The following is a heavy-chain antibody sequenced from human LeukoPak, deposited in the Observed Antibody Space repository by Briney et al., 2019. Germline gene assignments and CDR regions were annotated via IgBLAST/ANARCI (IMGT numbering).Heavy chain of an antibody. V-gene: IGHV4-39*07. CDR2: IYYSGST. CDR3: AREVVAYGESSFDY. J-gene: IGHJ4*02. D-gene: IGHD4-17*01. CDR1: GGSISRSSYY. Sequence: SETLSLTCTVSGGSISRSSYYGGGIRQPPGKGLEWSGSIYYSGSTYYNPSLKSRVTISVDTSTNQFSLKLSSVTAADTAVYYCAREVVAYGESSFDYWGQGTLVTVSS.